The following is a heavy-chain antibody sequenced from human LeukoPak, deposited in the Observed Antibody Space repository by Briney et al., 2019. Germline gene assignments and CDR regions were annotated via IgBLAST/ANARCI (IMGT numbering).Heavy chain of an antibody. J-gene: IGHJ6*03. V-gene: IGHV3-30*02. D-gene: IGHD6-13*01. CDR1: GFTFSSYG. Sequence: PGGSLRLSCAASGFTFSSYGIHWVRQAPGKGLEWVAFIRSDGSNKYHADSVKGRFTISRDNSKNTLYLQMNSLRAEDTAVYYCARGSIAAAGSSKGYMDVWGKGTTVTVSS. CDR2: IRSDGSNK. CDR3: ARGSIAAAGSSKGYMDV.